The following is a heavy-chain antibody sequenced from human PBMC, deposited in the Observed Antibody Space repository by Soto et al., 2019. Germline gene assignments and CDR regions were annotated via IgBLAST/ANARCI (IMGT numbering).Heavy chain of an antibody. Sequence: GGSLRRSCSTSGFTFSSYAMHWVRQAPGKGLEYVSSISTNGGSTHYADSVKGRFTISRDNSKNTQYLQMSSLRADDTAVYYCVKGEYYYDSSGYYPFDYWGQRTLATVPS. J-gene: IGHJ4*02. D-gene: IGHD3-22*01. CDR2: ISTNGGST. CDR1: GFTFSSYA. V-gene: IGHV3-64D*06. CDR3: VKGEYYYDSSGYYPFDY.